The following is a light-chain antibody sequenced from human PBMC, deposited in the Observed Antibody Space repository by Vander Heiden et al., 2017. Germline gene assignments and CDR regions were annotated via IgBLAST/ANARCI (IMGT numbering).Light chain of an antibody. CDR1: TSDVGSYDY. J-gene: IGLJ2*01. CDR3: SSYAGNNNLV. CDR2: EVN. V-gene: IGLV2-8*01. Sequence: QSALTQPPSASGSPGQSVPISCSGTTSDVGSYDYVSWYQQNAGNAPKLIIYEVNKRPSGVPDRFSGSKSGSTASLTVSGLQAEDEADYFCSSYAGNNNLVFGGGTKLTVL.